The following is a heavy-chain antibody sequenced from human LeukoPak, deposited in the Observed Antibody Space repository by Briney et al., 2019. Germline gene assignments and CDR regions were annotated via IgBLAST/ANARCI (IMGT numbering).Heavy chain of an antibody. J-gene: IGHJ5*02. Sequence: SVKVSCKASGYTFTSYGISWVRQAPGQGLEWMGWISAYNGNTNYAQKLQGRVTMTTVTSTSTAYMELRSLRSDDTAVYYCARAMVRGVITLWFDPWGQGTLVTVSS. CDR1: GYTFTSYG. CDR3: ARAMVRGVITLWFDP. D-gene: IGHD3-10*01. CDR2: ISAYNGNT. V-gene: IGHV1-18*04.